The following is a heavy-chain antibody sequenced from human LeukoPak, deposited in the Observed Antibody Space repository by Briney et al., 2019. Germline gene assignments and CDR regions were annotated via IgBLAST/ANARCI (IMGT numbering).Heavy chain of an antibody. J-gene: IGHJ4*02. V-gene: IGHV4-59*12. Sequence: SETLSLTCTVSGGSISSYYWSWIRQPPGKGLEWIGYIYYSGSTNYNPSLKSRVTISVDTSKTQFSLKLGSVTAADTAVYFCARESKTYDGTGYYLDYWGQGTLVTVSS. D-gene: IGHD3-22*01. CDR3: ARESKTYDGTGYYLDY. CDR1: GGSISSYY. CDR2: IYYSGST.